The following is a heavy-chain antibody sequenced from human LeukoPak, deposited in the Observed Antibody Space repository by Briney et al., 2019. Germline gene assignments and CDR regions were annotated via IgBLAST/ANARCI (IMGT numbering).Heavy chain of an antibody. V-gene: IGHV3-66*01. Sequence: GGSLRLSCAASGFTFSSYGMHWVRQAPGKGLEWVSVIYSGGSTYYADSVKGRFTISRDNSKNTLYLQMNSLRAEDTAVYYCARGGYYYDSSGFFDYWGQGTLVTVSS. D-gene: IGHD3-22*01. CDR2: IYSGGST. J-gene: IGHJ4*02. CDR3: ARGGYYYDSSGFFDY. CDR1: GFTFSSYG.